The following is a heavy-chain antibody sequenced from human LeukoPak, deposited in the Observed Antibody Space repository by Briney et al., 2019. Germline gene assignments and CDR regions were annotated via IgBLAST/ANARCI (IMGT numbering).Heavy chain of an antibody. CDR3: ARCQPTLGYCSSTSCYCAFDI. Sequence: GRSLGLSCAASGFTFSTYTMHWVRQAPGKGLEWVADISYDGSSKYYADSVKGRFTISRDNSKNTLYLQMGSLRAEDMAVYYCARCQPTLGYCSSTSCYCAFDIWGQGTMVTVSS. V-gene: IGHV3-30*14. CDR1: GFTFSTYT. D-gene: IGHD2-2*01. CDR2: ISYDGSSK. J-gene: IGHJ3*02.